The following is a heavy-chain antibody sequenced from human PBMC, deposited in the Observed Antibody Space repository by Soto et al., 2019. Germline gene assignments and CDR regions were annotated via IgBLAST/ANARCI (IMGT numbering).Heavy chain of an antibody. D-gene: IGHD3-22*01. CDR2: IWFDGTNI. Sequence: QVQLVESGGGVVQPGRSLRLSCSVSGFTFSNYGMHWVRQAPGKGLEWLAVIWFDGTNIYYADSVKGRFTISRDNSKNTLYLEMNRLRAEDTTVYYCVRSHSYYASSGYITDYWGQGTLVTVFS. CDR3: VRSHSYYASSGYITDY. J-gene: IGHJ4*02. V-gene: IGHV3-33*01. CDR1: GFTFSNYG.